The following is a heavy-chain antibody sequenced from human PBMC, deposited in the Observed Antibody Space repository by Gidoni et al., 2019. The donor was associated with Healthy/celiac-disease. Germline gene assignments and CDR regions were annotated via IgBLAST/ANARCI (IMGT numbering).Heavy chain of an antibody. Sequence: QVQLVQSGAEVKKTGASVKVSCKASGYPFTGYYMHWVRQAPGQGLEWMGRINPNSGGTNYAQKFQGRVTMTRDTSISTAYMELSRLRSDDTAVYYCASAVRGYCSGGSCSYNWFDPWGQGTLVTVSS. CDR3: ASAVRGYCSGGSCSYNWFDP. J-gene: IGHJ5*02. D-gene: IGHD2-15*01. CDR2: INPNSGGT. V-gene: IGHV1-2*06. CDR1: GYPFTGYY.